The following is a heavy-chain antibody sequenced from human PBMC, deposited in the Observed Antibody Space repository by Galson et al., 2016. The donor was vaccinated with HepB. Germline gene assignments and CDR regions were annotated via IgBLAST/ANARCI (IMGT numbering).Heavy chain of an antibody. CDR1: GYTFTSYC. Sequence: QSGAEVKKPGESLKISCKGSGYTFTSYCIGWVRQMPGKGLEWVAIIRPGDPHTRYSPSYQGRVTISADKSINTAYLQWISLQTSDTAMYYCTKNWRGDFPDPPDSWGQGTLVIVSS. CDR3: TKNWRGDFPDPPDS. CDR2: IRPGDPHT. V-gene: IGHV5-51*01. J-gene: IGHJ4*02. D-gene: IGHD7-27*01.